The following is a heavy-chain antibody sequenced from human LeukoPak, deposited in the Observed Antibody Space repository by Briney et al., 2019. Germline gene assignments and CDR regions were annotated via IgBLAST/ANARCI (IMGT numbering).Heavy chain of an antibody. D-gene: IGHD5-24*01. V-gene: IGHV3-23*01. CDR2: IGTIPGVT. Sequence: WGSLRLSCAASGFTFSNYAMSWVRQAPGKGLEWVSVIGTIPGVTYYTESVKGRFTISRDNSKNTLYLQMNSLRAEDTAVYYCAKSGYNRFDYWGQGTLVTVSS. CDR1: GFTFSNYA. J-gene: IGHJ4*02. CDR3: AKSGYNRFDY.